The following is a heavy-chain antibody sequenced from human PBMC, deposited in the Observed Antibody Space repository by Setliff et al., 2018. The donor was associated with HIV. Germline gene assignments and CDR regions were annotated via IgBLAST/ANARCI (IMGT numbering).Heavy chain of an antibody. V-gene: IGHV4-61*02. D-gene: IGHD6-13*01. CDR3: ARDRESSSWYYYYYYGMDV. CDR1: GGSINSGSYY. CDR2: IYTSGST. J-gene: IGHJ6*02. Sequence: TLSLTCTVSGGSINSGSYYWSWIRQPAGKGLEWIGRIYTSGSTNYNPSLKSRVTISVDTSKNQFSLKLSSVTAADTAVYYCARDRESSSWYYYYYYGMDVWGQGTTVTVT.